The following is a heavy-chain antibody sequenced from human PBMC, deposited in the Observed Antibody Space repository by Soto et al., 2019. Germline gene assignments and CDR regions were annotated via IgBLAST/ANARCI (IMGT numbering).Heavy chain of an antibody. Sequence: PSETLSLTCAVSGYSISSGYYWGWIRQPPGKGLEWIGSIYHSGSTYYNPSLKSRVTISVDTSKNQFSLKLSSVTAADTAVYYCARDRDYDFWSGYYYYYGMDVWGQGTTVTVS. CDR2: IYHSGST. V-gene: IGHV4-38-2*02. J-gene: IGHJ6*02. CDR1: GYSISSGYY. D-gene: IGHD3-3*01. CDR3: ARDRDYDFWSGYYYYYGMDV.